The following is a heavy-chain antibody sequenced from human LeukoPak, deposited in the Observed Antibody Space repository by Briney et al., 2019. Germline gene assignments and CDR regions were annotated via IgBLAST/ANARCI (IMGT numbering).Heavy chain of an antibody. D-gene: IGHD3-22*01. CDR1: GFTFSNFA. J-gene: IGHJ3*02. Sequence: GGSLRLSCAASGFTFSNFAMSWVRQAPGKGLEWVSAISSSGGSTYYADSVKGRFTISRDNSKNTLYLQMNSLRAEDTAVYYCAKDAPKYYYDSSGYHDAFHIWGQGTMVTVSS. CDR3: AKDAPKYYYDSSGYHDAFHI. V-gene: IGHV3-23*01. CDR2: ISSSGGST.